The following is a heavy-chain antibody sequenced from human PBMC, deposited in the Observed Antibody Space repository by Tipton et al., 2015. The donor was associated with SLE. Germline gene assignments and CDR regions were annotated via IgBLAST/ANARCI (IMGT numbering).Heavy chain of an antibody. Sequence: TLSLTCAVYGGSFSGYYWSWIRQPPGKGLAWIGEINHSGSTNYNPSLKSRVTTSVDTSKNQFSLKLSSVTAADTAVYYCARDRQPYFDYWGQGTLVTVSS. D-gene: IGHD6-13*01. V-gene: IGHV4-34*01. CDR2: INHSGST. CDR1: GGSFSGYY. J-gene: IGHJ4*02. CDR3: ARDRQPYFDY.